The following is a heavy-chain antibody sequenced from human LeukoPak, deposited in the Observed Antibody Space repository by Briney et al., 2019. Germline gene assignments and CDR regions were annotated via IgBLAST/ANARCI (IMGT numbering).Heavy chain of an antibody. CDR1: GFPFSSYS. J-gene: IGHJ4*02. V-gene: IGHV3-21*01. D-gene: IGHD1-1*01. Sequence: GGSLRLSCAASGFPFSSYSMNWVRQAPGKGLEWVSSISSSSSYIYYADSVKGRFTISRDNAKNSLYLQMNSLRAEDTAVYYCARGYHVHSTFDYWGQGTLVTVSS. CDR2: ISSSSSYI. CDR3: ARGYHVHSTFDY.